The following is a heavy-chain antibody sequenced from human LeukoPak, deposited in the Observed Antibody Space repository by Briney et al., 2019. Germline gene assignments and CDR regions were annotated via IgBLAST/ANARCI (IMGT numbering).Heavy chain of an antibody. CDR3: AKGRWGVLCTNGLCYFEY. Sequence: PGGSLRLSCATSGFTFSNYGMNWVRQGSGKGLEWVSSISNSGSYIYYADSVKGRFTISRDNAKNSLFLQMSSLRAEDTAVYHCAKGRWGVLCTNGLCYFEYWGQGTLVAVSS. V-gene: IGHV3-21*01. J-gene: IGHJ4*02. CDR2: ISNSGSYI. CDR1: GFTFSNYG. D-gene: IGHD2-8*01.